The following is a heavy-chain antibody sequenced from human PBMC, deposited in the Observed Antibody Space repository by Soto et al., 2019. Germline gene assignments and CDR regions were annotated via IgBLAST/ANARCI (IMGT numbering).Heavy chain of an antibody. CDR2: ISYDGSNK. V-gene: IGHV3-30*18. CDR3: AKDHSPPLVGYCSGGSCYAGMDV. Sequence: QVQLVESGGGVVQPGRSLRLSCAASGFTFSSYGMHWVRQAPGKGLEWVAVISYDGSNKYYADSVKGRFTISRDNPKNTLYLQMNSLRAEDTAVYYCAKDHSPPLVGYCSGGSCYAGMDVWGQGTTVTVSS. CDR1: GFTFSSYG. D-gene: IGHD2-15*01. J-gene: IGHJ6*02.